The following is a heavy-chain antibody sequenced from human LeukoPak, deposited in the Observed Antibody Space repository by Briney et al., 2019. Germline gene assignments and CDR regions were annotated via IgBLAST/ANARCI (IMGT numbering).Heavy chain of an antibody. J-gene: IGHJ3*02. V-gene: IGHV4-59*08. CDR2: IYYSGST. D-gene: IGHD3-10*01. Sequence: SETLSLTCTVSGGSISSYYWSWIRQPPGKGLEWIGYIYYSGSTNYNPSLKSRVTISVDTSKKQFSLKLSSVTAAGTAVYYCARPLWFGELGAFDIWGQGTMVTVSS. CDR1: GGSISSYY. CDR3: ARPLWFGELGAFDI.